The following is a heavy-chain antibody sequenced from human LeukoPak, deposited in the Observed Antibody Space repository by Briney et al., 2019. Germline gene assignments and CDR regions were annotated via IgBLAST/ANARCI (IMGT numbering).Heavy chain of an antibody. CDR3: ARYLRGQGGN. D-gene: IGHD5-12*01. CDR1: GYTSTGYY. Sequence: GASVKVSCKASGYTSTGYYMHWVRQAPGQGLEWMGRINPNSGGTNYAQKFQGRVTMTRDTSISTAYMELSRLRSDDTAAYYCARYLRGQGGNWCQGTLVTVSS. J-gene: IGHJ4*02. CDR2: INPNSGGT. V-gene: IGHV1-2*06.